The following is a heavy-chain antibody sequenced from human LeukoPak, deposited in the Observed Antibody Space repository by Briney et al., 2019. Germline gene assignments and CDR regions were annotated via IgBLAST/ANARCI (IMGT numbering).Heavy chain of an antibody. CDR2: ISSSGSTI. CDR1: GFTFSDYY. Sequence: PGGSLRLSCAASGFTFSDYYMSWIRQAPGKGLEWVSYISSSGSTIYYADSVKGRFTISRDNSKNTLYLQMNSLRAEDTAVYYCAKTLDCSSTSCYARRGILTGYYPRWGQGTLVTVSS. J-gene: IGHJ4*02. V-gene: IGHV3-11*01. D-gene: IGHD2-2*01. CDR3: AKTLDCSSTSCYARRGILTGYYPR.